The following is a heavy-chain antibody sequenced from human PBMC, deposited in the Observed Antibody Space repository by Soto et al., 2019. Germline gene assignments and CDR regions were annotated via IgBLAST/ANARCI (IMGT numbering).Heavy chain of an antibody. D-gene: IGHD3-3*01. Sequence: GVSVKVSFKASGYTFTSYYMHWVRQAPGQGLEWMGIINPSGGSTSYAQKFQGRVTMTRDTSTSTVYMELSSLRSEDTAVYYCYSRADFWSGSNDYWGQGTLVTVSS. CDR3: YSRADFWSGSNDY. CDR1: GYTFTSYY. CDR2: INPSGGST. J-gene: IGHJ4*02. V-gene: IGHV1-46*01.